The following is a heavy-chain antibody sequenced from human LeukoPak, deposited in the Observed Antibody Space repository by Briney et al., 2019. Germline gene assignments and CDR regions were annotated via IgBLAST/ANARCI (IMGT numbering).Heavy chain of an antibody. CDR1: GFTFSSYA. CDR3: ASLGRYYDSSGYYFFD. V-gene: IGHV3-23*01. D-gene: IGHD3-22*01. J-gene: IGHJ4*02. CDR2: ISGSGGST. Sequence: GGSLRLSCAASGFTFSSYAKSWVRQAPGKGLEWVSAISGSGGSTYYADSVKGRFTISRDNAKNTLYLQMNSLRAEDTAVYYCASLGRYYDSSGYYFFDWGQGTLVTVSS.